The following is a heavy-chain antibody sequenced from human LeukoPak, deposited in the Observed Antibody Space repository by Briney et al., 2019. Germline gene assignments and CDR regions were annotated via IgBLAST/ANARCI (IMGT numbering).Heavy chain of an antibody. CDR3: AKATVTEFDY. D-gene: IGHD4-17*01. CDR1: GFTFSSYG. Sequence: PGRSLRLSCAASGFTFSSYGMHWVRQAPGKGLEWVAVISYDGSNKYYADSVKGRFTISRDNSKNTLYLQMNGLRAEDTAVYYCAKATVTEFDYWGQGTLVTVSS. J-gene: IGHJ4*02. CDR2: ISYDGSNK. V-gene: IGHV3-30*18.